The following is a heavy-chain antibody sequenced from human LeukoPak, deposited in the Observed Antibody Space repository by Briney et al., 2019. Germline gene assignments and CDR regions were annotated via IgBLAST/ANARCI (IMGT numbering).Heavy chain of an antibody. D-gene: IGHD5-24*01. CDR2: IYTSGST. Sequence: PSETLSLTCTVSGGSISSGGYYWSWIRQPAGKGLKWIGRIYTSGSTNYNPSLKSRVTISVDTSKNQFSLKLSSVTAADTAVYYCARRRDGYNYDYWGQGTLVTVSS. J-gene: IGHJ4*02. V-gene: IGHV4-61*02. CDR3: ARRRDGYNYDY. CDR1: GGSISSGGYY.